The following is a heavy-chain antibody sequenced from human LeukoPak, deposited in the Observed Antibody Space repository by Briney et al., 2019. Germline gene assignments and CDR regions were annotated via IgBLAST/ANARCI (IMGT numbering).Heavy chain of an antibody. CDR2: LSGSGNGT. V-gene: IGHV3-23*01. CDR3: AKDTAALSFVIDS. D-gene: IGHD2-15*01. Sequence: PGGSLRLSCAASGCTSSNYAMTWVRQAPGKGLGWVSALSGSGNGTYYADSVKGRFTISRDNSKNTLYLRMNSLRAEDTAVYYCAKDTAALSFVIDSWGQGTLVTVSS. CDR1: GCTSSNYA. J-gene: IGHJ4*02.